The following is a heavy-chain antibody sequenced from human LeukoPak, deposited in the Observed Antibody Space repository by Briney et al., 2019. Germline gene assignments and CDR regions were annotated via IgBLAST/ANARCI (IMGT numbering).Heavy chain of an antibody. CDR2: ISGSGGTT. CDR1: GFTFNRYG. CDR3: ARDSGWLRYHD. D-gene: IGHD5-12*01. Sequence: GGSLRLSCAASGFTFNRYGMSWVRQAPGKGLERVSAISGSGGTTYYADSVKGRFTISRGNSKNMVYLQMDSLRAEDTALYYCARDSGWLRYHDWGQGALVTVSS. J-gene: IGHJ4*02. V-gene: IGHV3-23*01.